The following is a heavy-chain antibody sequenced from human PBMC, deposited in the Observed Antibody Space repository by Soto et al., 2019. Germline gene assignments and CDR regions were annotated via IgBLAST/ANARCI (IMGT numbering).Heavy chain of an antibody. Sequence: GGSLRLSCAASGFTVSSNYMSWVRQAPGKGLEWVSVIYSGGSTYYADSVKGRFTISRHNSKNTLYLQMNSLRAEDTAVYYCARVRGVSLVYGGNSGWFDPWGQGTLVTVSS. D-gene: IGHD4-17*01. CDR3: ARVRGVSLVYGGNSGWFDP. V-gene: IGHV3-53*04. CDR1: GFTVSSNY. J-gene: IGHJ5*02. CDR2: IYSGGST.